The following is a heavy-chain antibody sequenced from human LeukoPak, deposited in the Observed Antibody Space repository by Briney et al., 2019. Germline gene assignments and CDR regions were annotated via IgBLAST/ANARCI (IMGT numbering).Heavy chain of an antibody. CDR1: GGSISSSSNY. CDR2: IYYSGST. D-gene: IGHD3-16*01. Sequence: SETLSLTCTVSGGSISSSSNYWGWIRQPPGKGLEWIGSIYYSGSTYYNPSLKSRVTISVDTSKIQFSLKLSSVTAADTAVYYCARHEGASYMTRADYWGQGTLVTVSS. CDR3: ARHEGASYMTRADY. V-gene: IGHV4-39*01. J-gene: IGHJ4*02.